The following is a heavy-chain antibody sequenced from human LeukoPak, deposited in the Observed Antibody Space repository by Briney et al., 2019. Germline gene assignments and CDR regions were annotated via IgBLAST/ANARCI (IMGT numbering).Heavy chain of an antibody. D-gene: IGHD5-24*01. CDR3: ARDGRDGYIDY. J-gene: IGHJ4*02. Sequence: GGPLRLSCAASGFTFSSYWMSWVRQAPGKGLEWVANIKEDGSKKYYLDSVKGRFTISRDNAKNSLYLQMNSLRAEDTAVYYCARDGRDGYIDYWGQGTLVTVSS. V-gene: IGHV3-7*01. CDR2: IKEDGSKK. CDR1: GFTFSSYW.